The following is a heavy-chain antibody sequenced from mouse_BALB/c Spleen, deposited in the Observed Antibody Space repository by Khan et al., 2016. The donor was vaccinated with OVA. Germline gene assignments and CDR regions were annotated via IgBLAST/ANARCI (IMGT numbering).Heavy chain of an antibody. CDR3: ARGNYYGYAMDY. Sequence: VQLKESGPGLVAPSQSLSLTCTVTGYSITSNYAWNWIRQFPGNKLEWMGYISYSGSTNYNPSLKSRISITRDTSKNQFFLQLNSVTTEATATYYCARGNYYGYAMDYWGQGPSITVSS. CDR1: GYSITSNYA. D-gene: IGHD1-1*01. V-gene: IGHV3-2*02. CDR2: ISYSGST. J-gene: IGHJ4*01.